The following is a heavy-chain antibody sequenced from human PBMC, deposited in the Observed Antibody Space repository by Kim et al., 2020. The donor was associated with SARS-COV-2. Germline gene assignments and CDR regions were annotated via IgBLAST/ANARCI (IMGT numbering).Heavy chain of an antibody. Sequence: ASVKVSCKASGYTFTSYAMHWVRQAPGQRLDWMGWINAGNGNTKYSQKFQGRVTITRDTSASTAYMELSSLRSEDTAVYYCARSWEEQEAYYYYGMDVWGQGTTVTVSS. J-gene: IGHJ6*02. CDR2: INAGNGNT. D-gene: IGHD1-26*01. CDR3: ARSWEEQEAYYYYGMDV. V-gene: IGHV1-3*01. CDR1: GYTFTSYA.